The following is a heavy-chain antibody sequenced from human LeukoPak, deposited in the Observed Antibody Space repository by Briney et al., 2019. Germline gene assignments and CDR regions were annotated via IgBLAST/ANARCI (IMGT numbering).Heavy chain of an antibody. Sequence: GASVKVSCKASGYTFTSYGISWVRQAPGQGLEWMGWISAYNGNTNYAQKLQGRVTMTTDTSTSTAYMELSSLRSEDTAVYYCACLEYSYGKRAINWFDPWGQGTLVTVSS. CDR2: ISAYNGNT. CDR3: ACLEYSYGKRAINWFDP. J-gene: IGHJ5*02. CDR1: GYTFTSYG. D-gene: IGHD5-18*01. V-gene: IGHV1-18*01.